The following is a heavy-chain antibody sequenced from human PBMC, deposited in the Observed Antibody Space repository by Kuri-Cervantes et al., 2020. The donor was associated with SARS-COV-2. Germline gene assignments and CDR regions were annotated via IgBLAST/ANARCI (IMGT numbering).Heavy chain of an antibody. J-gene: IGHJ6*03. V-gene: IGHV3-7*01. D-gene: IGHD3-3*01. CDR2: IKYDGSGR. CDR3: AREGRTVSGVVTTYHYYMDV. Sequence: GESLKISCEASGFTFENHWMSWVRQAPGKGLEWVASIKYDGSGRYYGDSVLGRLTTSRDNAKKLVYLQMNSLSADDTAVYYCAREGRTVSGVVTTYHYYMDVCGKGTMVTVSS. CDR1: GFTFENHW.